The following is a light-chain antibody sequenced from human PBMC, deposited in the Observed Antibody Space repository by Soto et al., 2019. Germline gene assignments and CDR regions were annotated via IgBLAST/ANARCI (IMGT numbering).Light chain of an antibody. Sequence: DIVMTQSPDSLAVSLGERATINCKSSQSVLYSSNNKNYLAWYQQKPGQPPKLLIYWAPTRESGVPDRFSGSRSGTDSTLAISSLQAEDVVVYYCQQYYSTQWTFGQGTKVEIK. J-gene: IGKJ1*01. CDR2: WAP. V-gene: IGKV4-1*01. CDR1: QSVLYSSNNKNY. CDR3: QQYYSTQWT.